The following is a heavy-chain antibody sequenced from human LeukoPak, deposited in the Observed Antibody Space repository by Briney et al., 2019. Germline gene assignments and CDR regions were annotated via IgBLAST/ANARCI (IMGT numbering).Heavy chain of an antibody. V-gene: IGHV4-39*01. CDR1: GDSISGSSYY. Sequence: SETLSLTCTVSGDSISGSSYYWGWVRQPPGKGLEWIGNIYYGGSTYYNPSLKSRVSISVDTSNNQFSLKVSSVTAADTAVYYCASADGYKIDYWGQGTLVTVSS. J-gene: IGHJ4*02. D-gene: IGHD5-24*01. CDR3: ASADGYKIDY. CDR2: IYYGGST.